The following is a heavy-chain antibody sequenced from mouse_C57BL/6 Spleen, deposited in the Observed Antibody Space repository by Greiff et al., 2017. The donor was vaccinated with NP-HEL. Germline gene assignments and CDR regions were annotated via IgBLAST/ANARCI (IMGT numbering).Heavy chain of an antibody. D-gene: IGHD2-3*01. V-gene: IGHV1-69*01. CDR3: ARADGYFGGFAY. Sequence: VQLQQPGAELVMPGASVKLSCKASGYTFTSYWMHWVKQRPGQGLEWIGEIDPSDSYTNYNQKFKGKSTLTVDKSSSTAYMQLSSLTSEDSAVYYCARADGYFGGFAYWGQGTLVTVSA. CDR1: GYTFTSYW. CDR2: IDPSDSYT. J-gene: IGHJ3*01.